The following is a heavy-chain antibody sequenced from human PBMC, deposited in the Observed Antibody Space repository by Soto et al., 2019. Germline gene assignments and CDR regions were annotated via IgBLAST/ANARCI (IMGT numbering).Heavy chain of an antibody. J-gene: IGHJ5*02. CDR1: GGTFSSYT. V-gene: IGHV1-69*02. CDR2: IIPILGIA. CDR3: ARVATIRAWFDP. Sequence: GASVKVSCKASGGTFSSYTISWVRQAPGQGLEWMGRIIPILGIANYAQKFQGRVTITADKSTSTAYMELSSLRSEDTAVYYCARVATIRAWFDPWGQGTLVTVSS. D-gene: IGHD2-2*02.